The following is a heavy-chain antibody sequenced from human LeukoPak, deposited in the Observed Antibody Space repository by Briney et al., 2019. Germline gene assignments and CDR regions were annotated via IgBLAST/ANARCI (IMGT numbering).Heavy chain of an antibody. CDR1: GFTFSDYY. CDR2: ISSSSDYT. Sequence: GGSLRLSCAASGFTFSDYYMSWNRPAQGKGLEWVSYISSSSDYTKYADSVRGRFTISRDNAKNSLFLQMNSLRAEDTAVYYCARTLLNWGLNYWGQGTLVTVSS. J-gene: IGHJ4*02. CDR3: ARTLLNWGLNY. D-gene: IGHD7-27*01. V-gene: IGHV3-11*03.